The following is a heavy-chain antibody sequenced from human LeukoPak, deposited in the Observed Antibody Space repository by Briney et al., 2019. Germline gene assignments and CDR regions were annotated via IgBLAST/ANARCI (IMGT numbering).Heavy chain of an antibody. V-gene: IGHV3-7*01. J-gene: IGHJ4*02. CDR2: IKQDGSEK. CDR3: AREGVGGTTYFDY. CDR1: GFTFSSCW. Sequence: GGSLRLSCAASGFTFSSCWMSWVRQAPGKGLEWVANIKQDGSEKYYVDSVKGRFTISRDNAKNSLYVQMNSLRAEDTAVYYCAREGVGGTTYFDYWGQGTLVTASS. D-gene: IGHD2-15*01.